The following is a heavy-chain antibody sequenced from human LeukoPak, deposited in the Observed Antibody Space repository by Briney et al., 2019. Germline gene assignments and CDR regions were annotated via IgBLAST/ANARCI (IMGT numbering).Heavy chain of an antibody. Sequence: GGSLRLYCAASGFTVSSNYMSWVRQAPGKGLEWVSVIYSGGSTYYADSVKGRFTISRDNSKNTLYLQMNSLRAEDTAVYYCARDRGVGATAGFNWFDPWGQGTLVTVSS. V-gene: IGHV3-66*02. CDR3: ARDRGVGATAGFNWFDP. CDR2: IYSGGST. D-gene: IGHD1-26*01. J-gene: IGHJ5*02. CDR1: GFTVSSNY.